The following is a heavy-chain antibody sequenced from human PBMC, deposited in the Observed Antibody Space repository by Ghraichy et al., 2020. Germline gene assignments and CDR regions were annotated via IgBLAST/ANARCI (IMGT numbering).Heavy chain of an antibody. Sequence: GVLRPSCAASGFTFSTYWMTWVRQAPGKGLEWVANMKLDGSEGYYVDSVRGRFTISRDNAKNSLYLQMNSLKVEDTAVYYCARQPRSRSTSNRGTVVDLWGQGTLVTVSS. V-gene: IGHV3-7*01. CDR2: MKLDGSEG. CDR3: ARQPRSRSTSNRGTVVDL. CDR1: GFTFSTYW. D-gene: IGHD2-2*01. J-gene: IGHJ5*02.